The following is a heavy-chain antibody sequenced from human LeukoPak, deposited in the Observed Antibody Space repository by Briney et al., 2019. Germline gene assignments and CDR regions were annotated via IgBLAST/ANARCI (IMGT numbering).Heavy chain of an antibody. D-gene: IGHD2-21*02. Sequence: PGGSLRLSCAASGFTVSGNYMSWVRQAPGKGLEWVSVIYSGGSAYYADSVKGRFTISRDNSKNTLYLQMNSLRAEDTAVYYCATIVVVTAIGDYWGQGTLVTVSS. CDR3: ATIVVVTAIGDY. V-gene: IGHV3-53*01. CDR2: IYSGGSA. J-gene: IGHJ4*02. CDR1: GFTVSGNY.